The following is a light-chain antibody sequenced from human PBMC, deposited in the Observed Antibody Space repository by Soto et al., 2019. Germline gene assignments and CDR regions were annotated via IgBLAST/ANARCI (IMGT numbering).Light chain of an antibody. CDR1: SIDVVAYNY. CDR3: TSYAGSSTYA. V-gene: IGLV2-14*01. Sequence: QSLLTQPASVSGSPGQSITISCPGTSIDVVAYNYVSWYQQHPGKAPELMIYDVSNRPSGVSNRFSGSKSGNTASLTIPGLQAEDEADYYCTSYAGSSTYAFGTGTKVTGL. CDR2: DVS. J-gene: IGLJ1*01.